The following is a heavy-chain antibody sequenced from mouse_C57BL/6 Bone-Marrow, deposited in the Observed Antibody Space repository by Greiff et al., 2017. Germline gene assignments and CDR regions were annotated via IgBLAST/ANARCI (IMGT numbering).Heavy chain of an antibody. Sequence: VQLQQSGAELARPGASVKLSCKASGYTFTSYGISWVKQRTGQGLEWIGEIYPRSGNTYYNEKFKGKATLTADKSSSTAYMELRSLTSEESAVYFCAREDSWDYDDWYFDVWGTGTTVTVSS. CDR1: GYTFTSYG. J-gene: IGHJ1*03. CDR2: IYPRSGNT. V-gene: IGHV1-81*01. CDR3: AREDSWDYDDWYFDV. D-gene: IGHD2-4*01.